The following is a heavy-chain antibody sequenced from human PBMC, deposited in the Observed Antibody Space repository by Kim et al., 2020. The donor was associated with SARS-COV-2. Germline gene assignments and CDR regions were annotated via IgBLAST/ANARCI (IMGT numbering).Heavy chain of an antibody. CDR3: ARPGIAAAGGAFDI. Sequence: PSLKGRVTKSVATSKNQFPLKLSSVTAADTAVYYCARPGIAAAGGAFDIWGQGTMVTVSS. V-gene: IGHV4-34*01. J-gene: IGHJ3*02. D-gene: IGHD6-13*01.